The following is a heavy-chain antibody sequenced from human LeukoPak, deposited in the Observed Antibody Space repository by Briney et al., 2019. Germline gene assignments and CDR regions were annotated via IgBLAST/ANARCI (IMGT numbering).Heavy chain of an antibody. CDR2: ISSSSATI. Sequence: PGGSLRLSCAASGFTFSAYSMNWVRQAPGKGLESVSYISSSSATIFYADSVKGRFTISRDNAKNSLYLQMNSLRPEDTAVYFCARDRHVPGLYYYYMDVWGKGTTVTVSS. CDR1: GFTFSAYS. V-gene: IGHV3-48*01. J-gene: IGHJ6*03. CDR3: ARDRHVPGLYYYYMDV. D-gene: IGHD6-6*01.